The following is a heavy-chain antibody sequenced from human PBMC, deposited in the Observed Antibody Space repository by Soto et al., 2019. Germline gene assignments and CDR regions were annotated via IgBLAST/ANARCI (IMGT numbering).Heavy chain of an antibody. Sequence: GASVKVSCKASGGTFSSYAISWVRQAPGQGLEWMGGIIPIFGTANYAQKFQGRVTITADESTSTAYMELSSLRSEDTAVYYCARDSPDQLLYPVARYYGMDVWGQGTTGTVSS. J-gene: IGHJ6*02. V-gene: IGHV1-69*13. CDR2: IIPIFGTA. CDR3: ARDSPDQLLYPVARYYGMDV. D-gene: IGHD2-2*02. CDR1: GGTFSSYA.